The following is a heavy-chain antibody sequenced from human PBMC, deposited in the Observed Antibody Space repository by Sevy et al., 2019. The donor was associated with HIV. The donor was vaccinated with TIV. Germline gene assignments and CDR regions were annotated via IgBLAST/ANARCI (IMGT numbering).Heavy chain of an antibody. CDR2: IRSKTFRGTT. V-gene: IGHV3-49*04. D-gene: IGHD2-2*01. CDR3: AVAQYPLLSPFDS. Sequence: GGSLRLSCTASGLTFSDYAMSWVRQAPGKGLEWLGLIRSKTFRGTTEYAAAVKGRFTISRDDSKNIAYLQMNSLKTEDTAVYYWAVAQYPLLSPFDSWGQGTLVTVSS. CDR1: GLTFSDYA. J-gene: IGHJ4*02.